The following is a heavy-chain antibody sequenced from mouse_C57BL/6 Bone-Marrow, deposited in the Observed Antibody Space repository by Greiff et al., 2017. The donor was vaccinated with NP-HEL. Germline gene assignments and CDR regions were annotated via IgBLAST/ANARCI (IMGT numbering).Heavy chain of an antibody. CDR3: TTHFCCHGSSYAY. CDR2: IDPENGDT. Sequence: VQLQQSGAVLVRPGASVKLSCTASGFNIKDDYMHWVKQRPEQGLEWIGWIDPENGDTEYASKFQGKATITADTSSNTAYLQLSSLTSEDNAGYYCTTHFCCHGSSYAYWGQGTLVTVSA. V-gene: IGHV14-4*01. J-gene: IGHJ3*01. D-gene: IGHD1-1*01. CDR1: GFNIKDDY.